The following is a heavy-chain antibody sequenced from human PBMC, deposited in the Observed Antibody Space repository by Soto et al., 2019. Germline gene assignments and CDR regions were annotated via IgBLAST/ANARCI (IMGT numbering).Heavy chain of an antibody. CDR3: ARFAGGVQLWLGGHWFDP. Sequence: SETLSLTCAVYGASLSDNYCNWLRQPPGKGLEWIGEINHSGNTNYNPSLRSRVTISIDTSKNQFSLKLSSVTAADTAVYYCARFAGGVQLWLGGHWFDPWGQGTLVTVSS. CDR1: GASLSDNY. V-gene: IGHV4-34*01. CDR2: INHSGNT. J-gene: IGHJ5*02. D-gene: IGHD5-18*01.